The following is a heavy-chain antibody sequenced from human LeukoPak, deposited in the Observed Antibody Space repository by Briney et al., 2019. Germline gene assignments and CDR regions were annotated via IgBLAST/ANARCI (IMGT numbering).Heavy chain of an antibody. CDR3: ARVVGLTGYSSSWYSGYYYYMDV. CDR2: IIPIFGTA. D-gene: IGHD6-13*01. CDR1: GYTFTGYY. V-gene: IGHV1-69*06. J-gene: IGHJ6*03. Sequence: ASVKVSCKASGYTFTGYYMHWVRQAPGQGLEWMGGIIPIFGTANYAQKFQDRVTITADKSTSTAYMELSSLRSEDTAVYYCARVVGLTGYSSSWYSGYYYYMDVWGKGTTVTVSS.